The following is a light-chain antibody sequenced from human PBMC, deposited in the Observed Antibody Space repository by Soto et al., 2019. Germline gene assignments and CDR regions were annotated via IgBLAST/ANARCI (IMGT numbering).Light chain of an antibody. CDR2: DXS. J-gene: IGKJ1*01. CDR1: HGITIG. Sequence: IQMTQSPSTLAPSLWDRVTINXRVSHGITIGLPWYQQKPGXAPKXXXYDXSNLQAGGPSRLSGSGSGTAFTLTISNLQPEDLAVYYCQHYGSAPSTFGRGTKVDIK. V-gene: IGKV1-5*01. CDR3: QHYGSAPST.